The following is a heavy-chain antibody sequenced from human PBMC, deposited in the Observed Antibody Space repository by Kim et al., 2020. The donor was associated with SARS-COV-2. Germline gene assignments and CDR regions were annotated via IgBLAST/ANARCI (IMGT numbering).Heavy chain of an antibody. J-gene: IGHJ5*01. CDR1: GASISTNNW. V-gene: IGHV4-4*02. CDR2: MYHRGST. Sequence: SETLSLTCAVSGASISTNNWWSWVRQYPGEGREWIGDMYHRGSTTYNPSLKGRVTISMDTSKNQVFLTRKSVTAADTAVYYCARDVCGSRDGDMVNWF. CDR3: ARDVCGSRDGDMVNWF. D-gene: IGHD2-2*01.